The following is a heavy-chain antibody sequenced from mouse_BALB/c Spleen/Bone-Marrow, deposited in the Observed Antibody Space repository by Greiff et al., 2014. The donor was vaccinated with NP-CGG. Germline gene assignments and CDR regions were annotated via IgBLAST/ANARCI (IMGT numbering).Heavy chain of an antibody. D-gene: IGHD1-1*01. V-gene: IGHV2-6-5*01. Sequence: QVQLKESGPGLVAPSQSLSITCTVSGFSLTDYGVSWISQPPGKGLEWLGVIWGGGITYYNSTLKSRLSISKDSSKSQVFLKMNSLQTDDTAMYYCAKHDTTVVVDYWGQGTTLTVSS. J-gene: IGHJ2*01. CDR1: GFSLTDYG. CDR2: IWGGGIT. CDR3: AKHDTTVVVDY.